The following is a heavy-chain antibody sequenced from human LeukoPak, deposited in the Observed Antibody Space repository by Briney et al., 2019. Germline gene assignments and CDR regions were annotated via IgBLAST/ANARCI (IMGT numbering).Heavy chain of an antibody. CDR2: INPNSGGT. CDR3: ARGGRVVPAAIDY. Sequence: ASVKVSCKASGYTFTGYYMHWVRQAPGQGLEWMGWINPNSGGTNYAHKFQGRVTMTRDTSISAAYMELSRLRSDDTAVYYCARGGRVVPAAIDYWGQGTLVTVSS. CDR1: GYTFTGYY. V-gene: IGHV1-2*02. J-gene: IGHJ4*02. D-gene: IGHD2-2*01.